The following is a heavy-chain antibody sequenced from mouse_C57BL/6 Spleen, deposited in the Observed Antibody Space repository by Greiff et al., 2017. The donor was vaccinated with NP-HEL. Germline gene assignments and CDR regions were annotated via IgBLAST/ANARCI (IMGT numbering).Heavy chain of an antibody. CDR1: GYTFTSYG. CDR2: IYPSSGNT. CDR3: ARVDSSGYPYAMDY. J-gene: IGHJ4*01. D-gene: IGHD3-2*02. V-gene: IGHV1-81*01. Sequence: QVQLQQSGAELARPGASVKLSCKASGYTFTSYGISWVKQRTGPGLEWIGEIYPSSGNTYYNEKFKGKATLTADKSSSTAYMELRSLTSEDSAVYFCARVDSSGYPYAMDYWGQGTSVTVSS.